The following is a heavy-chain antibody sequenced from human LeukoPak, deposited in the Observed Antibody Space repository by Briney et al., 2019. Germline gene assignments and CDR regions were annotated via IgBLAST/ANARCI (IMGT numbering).Heavy chain of an antibody. CDR2: ISDSGGST. J-gene: IGHJ4*02. CDR3: AKVRDSSPYYFDY. CDR1: GFTFSSYA. D-gene: IGHD3-22*01. Sequence: GGSLRLSCAASGFTFSSYAMTWVRQAPGKGLEWVSTISDSGGSTYYADSVKGRFTISRDNSKNTLYLQMNSLRADDTAVYYCAKVRDSSPYYFDYWGQGTLVTVSS. V-gene: IGHV3-23*01.